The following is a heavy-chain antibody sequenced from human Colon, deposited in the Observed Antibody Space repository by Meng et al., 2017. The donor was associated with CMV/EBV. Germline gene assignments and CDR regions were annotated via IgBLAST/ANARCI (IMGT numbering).Heavy chain of an antibody. Sequence: VSCKASGYTFIGYKIHWVRQAPGQGLEWMGWINPNMGGPTYAQKFKGRVTVTRDTSISTVYMEVNSLTSDDTAVYYCARAGDDYFDLWGQGTLVTVSS. CDR2: INPNMGGP. D-gene: IGHD5-24*01. CDR1: GYTFIGYK. CDR3: ARAGDDYFDL. J-gene: IGHJ4*02. V-gene: IGHV1-2*02.